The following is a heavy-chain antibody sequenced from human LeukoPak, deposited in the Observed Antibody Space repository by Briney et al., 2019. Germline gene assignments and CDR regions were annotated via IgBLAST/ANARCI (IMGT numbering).Heavy chain of an antibody. Sequence: PSETLSLTCTVSGYSISSGYYWGWIRQPPGKGLEWIGSIYHSGSTYYNPSLKSRVTISVDTSKNQFSLKLSSVTAADTAVYYCARGQPGYYDSSGYYYFDYWGQGTLVTVSS. CDR1: GYSISSGYY. CDR2: IYHSGST. V-gene: IGHV4-38-2*02. J-gene: IGHJ4*02. CDR3: ARGQPGYYDSSGYYYFDY. D-gene: IGHD3-22*01.